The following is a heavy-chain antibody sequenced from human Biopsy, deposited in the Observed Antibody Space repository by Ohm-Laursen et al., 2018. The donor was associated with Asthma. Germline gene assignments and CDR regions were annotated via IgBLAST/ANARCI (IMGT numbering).Heavy chain of an antibody. D-gene: IGHD4-17*01. V-gene: IGHV4-31*03. CDR1: GGSINIGDYY. CDR2: IYCSGST. J-gene: IGHJ5*02. Sequence: SQTLSLTCTVSGGSINIGDYYWSWIRQLPVKGLEWIGYIYCSGSTYYNPSLKSRVSISLDTSKNQFSLSLTSVTAADTAVYYCARTTYGDDGFDPWGQGTLVTVSS. CDR3: ARTTYGDDGFDP.